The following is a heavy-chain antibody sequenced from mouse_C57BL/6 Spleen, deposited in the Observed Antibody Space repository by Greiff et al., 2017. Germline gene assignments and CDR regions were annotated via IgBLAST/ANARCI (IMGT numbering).Heavy chain of an antibody. Sequence: VNLVESGPGLVAPSQSLSITCTFSGFSLTSYGVDWVRQSPGKGLEWLGVIWGVGSTNTNSALKSRLSISKDNSKSKVFIKMNSLQTEDTAMYYGASSEFAYWGQGTLVTVSA. J-gene: IGHJ3*01. V-gene: IGHV2-6*01. CDR2: IWGVGST. CDR1: GFSLTSYG. CDR3: ASSEFAY.